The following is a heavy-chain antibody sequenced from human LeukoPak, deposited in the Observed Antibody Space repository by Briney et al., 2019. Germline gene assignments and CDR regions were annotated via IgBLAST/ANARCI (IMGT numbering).Heavy chain of an antibody. Sequence: SETLSLTCTVSGAAISSYYWSWIRQPPGKGLEWIGYIYYSGSTKYNPSLKSRVTISVDTSKNQFSLKLSSVTAADTAVYYCARGGPGDFWSGYYYYYGMDVWGQGTTVTVSS. J-gene: IGHJ6*02. CDR1: GAAISSYY. D-gene: IGHD3-3*01. V-gene: IGHV4-59*01. CDR3: ARGGPGDFWSGYYYYYGMDV. CDR2: IYYSGST.